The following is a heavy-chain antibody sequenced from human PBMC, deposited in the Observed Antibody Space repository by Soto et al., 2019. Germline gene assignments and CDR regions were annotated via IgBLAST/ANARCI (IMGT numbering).Heavy chain of an antibody. CDR1: GFTFSSYA. J-gene: IGHJ4*02. CDR3: ARDHTPRPDYGDYYFEY. Sequence: QVQLVESGGGVVQPGRSLRLSCAASGFTFSSYAMHWVRQAPGKGLEWVAVISYDGSTKYYADSVKGRFTISRDNTKNALYLQMISLRDEDTVVYYCARDHTPRPDYGDYYFEYWGQGTLVTVSS. D-gene: IGHD4-17*01. CDR2: ISYDGSTK. V-gene: IGHV3-30-3*01.